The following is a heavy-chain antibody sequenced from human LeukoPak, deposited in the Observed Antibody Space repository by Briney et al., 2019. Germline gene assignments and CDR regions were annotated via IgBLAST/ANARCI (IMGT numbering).Heavy chain of an antibody. CDR1: GGSISSGGYY. Sequence: SETLSLTCTVSGGSISSGGYYWSWIRQHPGKGLEWIGYIYYSGSTYYNPSLKSRVTISVDTSKNQFSLKLSSVTAADAAVYYCARDRLGGDLDYWGQGTLVTVSS. V-gene: IGHV4-31*03. D-gene: IGHD3-16*01. CDR2: IYYSGST. CDR3: ARDRLGGDLDY. J-gene: IGHJ4*02.